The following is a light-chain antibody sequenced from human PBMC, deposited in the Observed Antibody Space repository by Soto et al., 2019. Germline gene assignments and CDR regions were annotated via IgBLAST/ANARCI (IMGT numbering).Light chain of an antibody. CDR2: KSS. CDR1: QSISSW. J-gene: IGKJ1*01. CDR3: QHYNSYPWT. Sequence: DIQMTQSPSTLSASVGDRVTITCRSSQSISSWLAWYQQKPGKAPNLLIXKSSHLETGVPSGFSGSGSGTEFTLTISSLQPGDYATYYCQHYNSYPWTFGLGTKVDIK. V-gene: IGKV1-5*03.